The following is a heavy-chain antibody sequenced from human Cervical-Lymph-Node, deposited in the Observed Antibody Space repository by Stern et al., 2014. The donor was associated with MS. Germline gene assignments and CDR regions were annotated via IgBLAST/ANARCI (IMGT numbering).Heavy chain of an antibody. Sequence: EVPLVESGGGLVQPGGSLRLSCAGSGFTFSSYSMNWVRQAHGKGLEWVSYISSGSSTIYYSDSLKCRFTISRDNAKNSLYLQMNSLRAEDTAVYYCARARAHDYWGQGTLVTVSS. CDR1: GFTFSSYS. J-gene: IGHJ4*02. CDR3: ARARAHDY. V-gene: IGHV3-48*01. CDR2: ISSGSSTI.